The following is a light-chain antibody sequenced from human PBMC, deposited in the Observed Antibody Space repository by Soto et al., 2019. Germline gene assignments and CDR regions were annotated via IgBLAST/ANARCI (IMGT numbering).Light chain of an antibody. CDR3: XQXXNWPPYT. Sequence: EIVMTQSPATLSVSPXXXXTXXXXASXXVSSXLAWYQQKPGQAPRLLIYGASTRATGIPARFSGSGSGTEFTLTISSLQSEDXAVYXCXQXXNWPPYTFGQGTKLEIK. CDR2: GAS. J-gene: IGKJ2*01. V-gene: IGKV3-15*01. CDR1: XXVSSX.